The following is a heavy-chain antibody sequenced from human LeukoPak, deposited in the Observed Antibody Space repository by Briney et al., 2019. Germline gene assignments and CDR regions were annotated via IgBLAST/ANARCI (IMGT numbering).Heavy chain of an antibody. Sequence: GRSLRLSCAASGFTFDDYAMHWVRQAPGKGLEWVSGISWNSGSIGYADSVKGRFTISRDNAKNSLYLQMNSLRAEDTALYYCAKDMDRMVRGPIDYWGQGTLVTVSS. CDR3: AKDMDRMVRGPIDY. CDR1: GFTFDDYA. J-gene: IGHJ4*02. V-gene: IGHV3-9*01. CDR2: ISWNSGSI. D-gene: IGHD3-10*01.